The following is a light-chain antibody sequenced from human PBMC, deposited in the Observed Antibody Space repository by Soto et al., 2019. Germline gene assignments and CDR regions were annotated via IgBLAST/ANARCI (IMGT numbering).Light chain of an antibody. Sequence: QSALTQPASVSGSPGQSITISCTGTSSDVGGYNYVSWYQQHPGKAPKLTIYKVSNRPSGVSNRFSGSKSGNTASLTISGLQAEDEADYYCSSYTSSSTRVFGTGTKVTVL. CDR2: KVS. J-gene: IGLJ1*01. CDR3: SSYTSSSTRV. CDR1: SSDVGGYNY. V-gene: IGLV2-14*01.